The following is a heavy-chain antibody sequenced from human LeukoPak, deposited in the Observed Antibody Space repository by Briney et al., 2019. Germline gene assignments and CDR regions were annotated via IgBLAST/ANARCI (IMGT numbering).Heavy chain of an antibody. J-gene: IGHJ6*03. D-gene: IGHD6-19*01. CDR1: GGSISSSSYD. CDR3: ARDRDYSSSGPLYYHYYMDV. Sequence: SETLSLTCTVSGGSISSSSYDWGWIRQPPGKGLEWIGSIYYSGSTYYNPSLKSRVTISVDTSKNQFSLKLSSVTAADTAVYYCARDRDYSSSGPLYYHYYMDVWGKGTTVTVSS. CDR2: IYYSGST. V-gene: IGHV4-39*07.